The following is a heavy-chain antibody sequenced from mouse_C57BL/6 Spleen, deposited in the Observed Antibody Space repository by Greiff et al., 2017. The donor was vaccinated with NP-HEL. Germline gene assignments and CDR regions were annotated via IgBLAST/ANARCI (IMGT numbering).Heavy chain of an antibody. J-gene: IGHJ1*03. CDR2: IRNKANGYTT. CDR1: GFTFTDYY. D-gene: IGHD1-1*01. CDR3: ARLYGSSYPYWYFDV. Sequence: EVQVVESGGGLVQPGGSLSLSCAASGFTFTDYYMSWVRQPPGKALEWLGFIRNKANGYTTEYSASVKGRFTISRDNSQSILYLQMNALRAEDSATYYCARLYGSSYPYWYFDVWGTGTTVTVSS. V-gene: IGHV7-3*01.